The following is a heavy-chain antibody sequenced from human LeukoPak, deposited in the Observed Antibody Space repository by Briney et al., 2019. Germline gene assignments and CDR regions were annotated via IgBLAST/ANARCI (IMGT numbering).Heavy chain of an antibody. V-gene: IGHV3-74*01. CDR1: GFTFSSYW. Sequence: GGSLRLSCAASGFTFSSYWMHWVRHAPGKGLVWVSRINSDGSSTSYADSVKGRFTISRDNAKNTLYLQMNSLRAEDTAVYYCARADYGGNLYYYYYMDVWGKGTTVTISS. D-gene: IGHD4-23*01. J-gene: IGHJ6*03. CDR3: ARADYGGNLYYYYYMDV. CDR2: INSDGSST.